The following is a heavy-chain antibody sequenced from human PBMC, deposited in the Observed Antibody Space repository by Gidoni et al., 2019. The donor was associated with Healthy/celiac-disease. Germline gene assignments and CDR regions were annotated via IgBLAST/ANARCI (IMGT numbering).Heavy chain of an antibody. Sequence: QVQLQESGPGLVKPSQTLSLTCTVSGGPISSGSYYWSWIRQPAVKGLEGIGRIYTIGGTNYNPSLKSRVTISVDTSKNQFSLKLSSVTAADTAVYYCSREPYYDSSGYYPWGQGTLVTVSS. CDR1: GGPISSGSYY. V-gene: IGHV4-61*02. J-gene: IGHJ5*02. D-gene: IGHD3-22*01. CDR3: SREPYYDSSGYYP. CDR2: IYTIGGT.